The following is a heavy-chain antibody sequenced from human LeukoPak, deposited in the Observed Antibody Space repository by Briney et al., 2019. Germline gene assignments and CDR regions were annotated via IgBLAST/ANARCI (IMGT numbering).Heavy chain of an antibody. J-gene: IGHJ4*02. CDR1: GFTFSSYA. V-gene: IGHV3-23*01. Sequence: PGGSLRLSCAASGFTFSSYAMSWVRQAPGKGLEWVSAISGSGGSTYYAESGKGRFTISRDNSKNTLYLQMNSLRAEDTAVYYCAKDVEMATIPHFDYWGQGTLVTVSS. CDR2: ISGSGGST. D-gene: IGHD5-24*01. CDR3: AKDVEMATIPHFDY.